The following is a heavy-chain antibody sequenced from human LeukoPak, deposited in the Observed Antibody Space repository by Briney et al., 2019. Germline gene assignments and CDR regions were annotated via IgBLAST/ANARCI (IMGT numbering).Heavy chain of an antibody. J-gene: IGHJ4*02. CDR3: ARDYAISQVVTAMTEPS. Sequence: PGGSLRLSCAASGFTVSSNYMSWVRQAPGRGLEWVSSIYSGGSTYYADSVKGRFTISRDNSKNTLYLQMNSLRAEDTAVYYCARDYAISQVVTAMTEPSWGQGTLVTVSS. CDR2: IYSGGST. CDR1: GFTVSSNY. V-gene: IGHV3-66*01. D-gene: IGHD2-21*02.